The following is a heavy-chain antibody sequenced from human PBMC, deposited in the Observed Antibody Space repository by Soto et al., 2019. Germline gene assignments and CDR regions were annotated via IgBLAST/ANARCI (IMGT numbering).Heavy chain of an antibody. J-gene: IGHJ4*02. CDR2: INAGNGNT. D-gene: IGHD2-15*01. CDR1: GYTFNSYA. V-gene: IGHV1-3*01. CDR3: ARSTPGYCSGGSCYAGDC. Sequence: ASVKVSCKASGYTFNSYAIHWVRQAPGQRLEWMGWINAGNGNTRNSQNFQGRVTITRDTSASTAYMELSSLRSEDTAVYYCARSTPGYCSGGSCYAGDCWGQGTLVTVSS.